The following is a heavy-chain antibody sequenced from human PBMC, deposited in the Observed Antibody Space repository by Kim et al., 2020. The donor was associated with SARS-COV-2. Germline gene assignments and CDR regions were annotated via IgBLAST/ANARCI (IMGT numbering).Heavy chain of an antibody. CDR2: INHSGST. Sequence: SETLSLTCAVYGGSFSGYYWSWIRQPPGKGLEWIGEINHSGSTNYNPSLKSRVTISVDTSKNQFSLKLSSVTAADTAVYYCARPRFRIRLSYNWFDPWGQGTLVTVSS. CDR1: GGSFSGYY. D-gene: IGHD3-16*01. CDR3: ARPRFRIRLSYNWFDP. V-gene: IGHV4-34*01. J-gene: IGHJ5*02.